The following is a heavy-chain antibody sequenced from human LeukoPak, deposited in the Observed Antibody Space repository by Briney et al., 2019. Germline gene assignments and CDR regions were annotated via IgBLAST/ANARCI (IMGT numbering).Heavy chain of an antibody. CDR1: GGSFSGYY. CDR2: INHSGST. Sequence: KPSETLSLTCAVYGGSFSGYYWSWIRQPPGKGLEWIGEINHSGSTNYNPSLKSRVTISVDTSKNQFSLKLSSVTAADTAVYYCGRSMVGYWGQGTLVTVSS. D-gene: IGHD3-10*02. J-gene: IGHJ4*02. CDR3: GRSMVGY. V-gene: IGHV4-34*01.